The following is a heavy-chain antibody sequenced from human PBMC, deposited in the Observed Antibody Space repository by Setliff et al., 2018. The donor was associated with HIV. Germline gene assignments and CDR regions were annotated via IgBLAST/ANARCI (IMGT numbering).Heavy chain of an antibody. J-gene: IGHJ5*02. CDR2: IDPSGGST. Sequence: ASVKVSCKASGYTFIKYYMHWVRQAPGQGLEWMGIIDPSGGSTRYAQKFQGRVTMTRDTSTNAVYMELSSLRSEDTAVYYCGRDSSFGERPNWFDPWGQGTLVTVSS. D-gene: IGHD3-10*01. V-gene: IGHV1-46*01. CDR3: GRDSSFGERPNWFDP. CDR1: GYTFIKYY.